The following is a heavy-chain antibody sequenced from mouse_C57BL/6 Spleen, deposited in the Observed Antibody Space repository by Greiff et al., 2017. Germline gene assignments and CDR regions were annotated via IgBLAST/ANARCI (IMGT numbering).Heavy chain of an antibody. V-gene: IGHV1-26*01. CDR3: ARRGIYYDYRCAY. CDR1: GYTFTDYY. J-gene: IGHJ3*01. D-gene: IGHD2-4*01. CDR2: INPNNGGT. Sequence: VQLQQSGPELVKPGASVKISCKASGYTFTDYYMNWVKQSHGKSLEWIGDINPNNGGTSYNQKFKGKATLTVDKSSSTAYMELRSLTSEDSAVYYCARRGIYYDYRCAYWGQGTLVTVSA.